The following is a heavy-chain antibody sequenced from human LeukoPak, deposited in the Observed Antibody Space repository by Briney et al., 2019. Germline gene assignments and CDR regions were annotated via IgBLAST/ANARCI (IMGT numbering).Heavy chain of an antibody. CDR1: GYTFIEYG. V-gene: IGHV1-18*01. J-gene: IGHJ5*02. CDR3: ARDLFGSRSSGFDP. CDR2: ISAYNGNT. Sequence: GASVKVSCKTSGYTFIEYGISWVRQAPGQGLEWMGWISAYNGNTNYAQKLQGRVTMTTDTSTSTAYMELRSLRSDDTAVYYCARDLFGSRSSGFDPWGQGTLVSVSS. D-gene: IGHD3-10*01.